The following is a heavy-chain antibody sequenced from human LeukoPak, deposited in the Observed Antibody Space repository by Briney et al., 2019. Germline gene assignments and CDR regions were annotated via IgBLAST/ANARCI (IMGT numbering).Heavy chain of an antibody. CDR2: ISAYNGNT. V-gene: IGHV1-18*01. D-gene: IGHD3-10*01. Sequence: ASVKVSCKASGYTFTSYGISWVRQAPGQGLEWMGWISAYNGNTNYAQKLQGRVTMTTDTSTSTAYMELRSLRSDDTAVYYCARDRPGTYYGSGSYYTGSYNWFDPWGQGTLVTVSS. J-gene: IGHJ5*02. CDR1: GYTFTSYG. CDR3: ARDRPGTYYGSGSYYTGSYNWFDP.